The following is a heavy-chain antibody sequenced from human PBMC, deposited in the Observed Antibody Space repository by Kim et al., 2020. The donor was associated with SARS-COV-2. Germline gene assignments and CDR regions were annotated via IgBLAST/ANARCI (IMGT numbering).Heavy chain of an antibody. CDR2: INPNSGGT. Sequence: ASVKVSCKASGYTFTGYYMHWVRQAPGQGLEWMGRINPNSGGTNYAQKFQGRVTMTRDTSISTAYMELSRLRSDDTAVYYCARGRVVVVGAFDPWGQGTLVTVSS. D-gene: IGHD2-15*01. CDR3: ARGRVVVVGAFDP. J-gene: IGHJ5*02. V-gene: IGHV1-2*06. CDR1: GYTFTGYY.